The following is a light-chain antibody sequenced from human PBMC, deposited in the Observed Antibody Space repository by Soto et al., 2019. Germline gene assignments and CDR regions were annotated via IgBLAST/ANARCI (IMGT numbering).Light chain of an antibody. CDR3: AAWDGSLNAVL. V-gene: IGLV2-14*01. Sequence: QSALTQPASVSGSPGQSITISCTGTSSDVGTYNFVSWYQQHADKAPKLVIYEVSNRPSGISSRFSGSKSGNTASLTISGLQAEDEADYYCAAWDGSLNAVLFGGGTKLTVL. CDR1: SSDVGTYNF. J-gene: IGLJ2*01. CDR2: EVS.